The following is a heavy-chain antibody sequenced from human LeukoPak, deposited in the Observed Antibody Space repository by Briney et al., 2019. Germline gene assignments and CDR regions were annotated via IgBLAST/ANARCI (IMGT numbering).Heavy chain of an antibody. CDR1: GFTFDDSA. J-gene: IGHJ4*02. CDR3: TREQVVGDFDY. V-gene: IGHV3-73*01. D-gene: IGHD6-6*01. Sequence: PGGSLRLSCAASGFTFDDSAVHWVRQASGKGLEWVGRIRSRANRYAAAYAASVKGSFTLSRDDSKNTAYLQMTSLTTEDTAVYYCTREQVVGDFDYWGQGTLVTVSS. CDR2: IRSRANRYAA.